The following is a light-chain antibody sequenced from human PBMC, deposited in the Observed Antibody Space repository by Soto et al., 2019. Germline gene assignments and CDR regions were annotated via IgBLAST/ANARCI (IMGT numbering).Light chain of an antibody. J-gene: IGKJ3*01. CDR1: QDISNS. CDR3: YHYHLLPPPT. V-gene: IGKV1-33*01. CDR2: DAS. Sequence: DIQMTQSPSSLSASVGDKITITCQASQDISNSLNWYQQKPGKAPKLLIYDASNLETGVPSRFSGSGSGTDFTLTISSLQPDYIGTYFCYHYHLLPPPTFVPATNVDIK.